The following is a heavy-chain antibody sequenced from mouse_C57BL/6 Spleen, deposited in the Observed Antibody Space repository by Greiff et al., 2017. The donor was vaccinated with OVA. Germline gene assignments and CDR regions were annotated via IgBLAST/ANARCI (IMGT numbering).Heavy chain of an antibody. CDR2: ISSGSSTI. J-gene: IGHJ2*01. D-gene: IGHD4-1*02. CDR3: ARSVVVQLGFDY. CDR1: GFTFSDYG. V-gene: IGHV5-17*01. Sequence: EVKLQESGGGLVKPGGSLKLSCAASGFTFSDYGMHWVRQAPEKGLEWVAYISSGSSTIYYADTVKGRFTISRDNAKNTLFLQMTSLRSEDTAMYYCARSVVVQLGFDYWGQGTTLTVSS.